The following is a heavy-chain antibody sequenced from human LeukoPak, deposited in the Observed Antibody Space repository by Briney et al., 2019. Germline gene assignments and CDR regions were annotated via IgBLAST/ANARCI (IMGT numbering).Heavy chain of an antibody. CDR2: SSSGGSLI. V-gene: IGHV3-48*01. J-gene: IGHJ4*02. Sequence: PGGSLRLSCAASGFPFSTYNMKWVRQDPGMGLKWVSSSSSGGSLIYYVDSVKGRFTISRDNAKNSLYLQMNSLRAEDTAVYYCARDMVAISGVVTYDYWGQGTLVTVSS. CDR1: GFPFSTYN. D-gene: IGHD3-3*01. CDR3: ARDMVAISGVVTYDY.